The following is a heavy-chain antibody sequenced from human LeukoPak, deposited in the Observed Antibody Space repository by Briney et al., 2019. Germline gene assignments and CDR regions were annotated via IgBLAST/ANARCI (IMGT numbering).Heavy chain of an antibody. CDR3: ARDAFDI. J-gene: IGHJ3*02. CDR1: GFTFNSYA. Sequence: GGSLRLSCAASGFTFNSYAMSWVRQAPGKGLEWVSVIYSGGSTYYADSVKGRFTISRDNSKNTLYLQMNSLRAEDTAVYYCARDAFDIWGQGTMVTVSS. V-gene: IGHV3-66*01. CDR2: IYSGGST.